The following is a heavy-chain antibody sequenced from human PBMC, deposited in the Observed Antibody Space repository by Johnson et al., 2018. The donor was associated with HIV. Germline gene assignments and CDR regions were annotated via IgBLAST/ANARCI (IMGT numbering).Heavy chain of an antibody. Sequence: VQLVESGGGMGRPGGSLRLSCAASGFTFDDYGMSWVRQAPGKGLEWVSGINWNGGSTGYASSVKGRFTISRDNAKNSLYLQMNSLRAGDTAVYYCARANSRGAEYSNLGAFDIWGQGTMVTVSS. V-gene: IGHV3-20*04. D-gene: IGHD6-6*01. J-gene: IGHJ3*02. CDR2: INWNGGST. CDR3: ARANSRGAEYSNLGAFDI. CDR1: GFTFDDYG.